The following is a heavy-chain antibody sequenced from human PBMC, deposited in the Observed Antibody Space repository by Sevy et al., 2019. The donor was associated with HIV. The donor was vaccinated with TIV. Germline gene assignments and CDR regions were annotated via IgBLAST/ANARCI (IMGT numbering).Heavy chain of an antibody. Sequence: GGSLRLSCVASGFAFSTHAMHWVRQAPDKGLEWVAVISYDGTNKNYADSVKDRFTISRDNSKNTLYLQMNSLRADDTAVYYCAREFTCCHLHLDYWGQGTPVTVSS. V-gene: IGHV3-30-3*01. CDR3: AREFTCCHLHLDY. D-gene: IGHD2-15*01. J-gene: IGHJ4*02. CDR2: ISYDGTNK. CDR1: GFAFSTHA.